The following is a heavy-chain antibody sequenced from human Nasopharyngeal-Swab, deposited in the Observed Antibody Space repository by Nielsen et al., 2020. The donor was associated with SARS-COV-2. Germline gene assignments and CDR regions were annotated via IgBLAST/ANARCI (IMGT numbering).Heavy chain of an antibody. D-gene: IGHD6-19*01. CDR2: IYPSDSET. CDR3: ARGWYSGPDY. V-gene: IGHV5-51*01. CDR1: GYSFTSYW. J-gene: IGHJ4*02. Sequence: GGSLRLSCKGSGYSFTSYWIAWVRLMPGKGLEWMGLIYPSDSETRYSPSFEGQVTISADKSISTAYLQWSSLKASDTAMYYCARGWYSGPDYWGQGTLVTVSS.